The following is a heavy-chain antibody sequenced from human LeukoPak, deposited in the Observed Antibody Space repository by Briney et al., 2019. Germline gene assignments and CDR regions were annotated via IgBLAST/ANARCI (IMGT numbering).Heavy chain of an antibody. J-gene: IGHJ4*02. D-gene: IGHD1-20*01. CDR2: ISSSSSYI. CDR3: ARGESRNWNDDLSY. CDR1: GFTFSSYS. V-gene: IGHV3-21*04. Sequence: GGSLRLSCAASGFTFSSYSMNWVRQAPGKGLEWVSSISSSSSYIYYADSVKGRFTISRDNAKNSLYLQMNSLRAEDTAVYYCARGESRNWNDDLSYWGQGTLVTVSS.